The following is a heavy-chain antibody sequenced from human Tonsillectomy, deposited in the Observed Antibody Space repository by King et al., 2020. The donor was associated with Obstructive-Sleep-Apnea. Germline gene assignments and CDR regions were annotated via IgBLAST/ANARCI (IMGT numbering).Heavy chain of an antibody. J-gene: IGHJ5*02. D-gene: IGHD5-12*01. CDR2: IDDSGST. CDR3: AGEDMVETIIDP. CDR1: GGSINSGDYH. Sequence: QLQESGPGLVKPSQTLSLSCTVSGGSINSGDYHWSWIRQHPGKGLEWIGNIDDSGSTYYNPSLKSRVTMSIDTSQKKFALRLRSVTAADTAVYFCAGEDMVETIIDPWGQGSLVTVSS. V-gene: IGHV4-31*03.